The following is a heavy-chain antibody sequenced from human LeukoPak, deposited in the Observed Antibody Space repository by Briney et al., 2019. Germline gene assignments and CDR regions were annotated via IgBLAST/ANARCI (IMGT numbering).Heavy chain of an antibody. J-gene: IGHJ4*02. V-gene: IGHV4-39*01. CDR1: GGSIRSSYYY. CDR3: ARVRRDGYNSPDY. D-gene: IGHD5-24*01. CDR2: IYDSGST. Sequence: SETLSLTCTVSGGSIRSSYYYWGWIRQPPGTGLEWIGSIYDSGSTYYNPSLKSRVTISVDTSKNQFSLKLNSVTAADTAVYYCARVRRDGYNSPDYWGQGTLVTVSS.